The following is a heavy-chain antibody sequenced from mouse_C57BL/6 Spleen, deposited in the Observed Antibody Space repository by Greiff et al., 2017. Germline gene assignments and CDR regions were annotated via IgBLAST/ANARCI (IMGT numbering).Heavy chain of an antibody. V-gene: IGHV1-22*01. D-gene: IGHD4-1*01. CDR3: ARLGPSYYYAMDY. CDR2: INPNNGGT. J-gene: IGHJ4*01. Sequence: VQLQQSGPELVKPGASVTMSCKASGYTFTDYNMPWVKQSHGKSLEWIGYINPNNGGTSYNQKFTGKATLTVNQSSSTAYMELRSLTSEDSAVYYCARLGPSYYYAMDYWGQGTSVTVSS. CDR1: GYTFTDYN.